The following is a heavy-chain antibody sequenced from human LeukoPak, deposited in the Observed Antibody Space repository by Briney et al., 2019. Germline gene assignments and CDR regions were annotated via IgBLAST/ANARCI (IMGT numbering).Heavy chain of an antibody. CDR2: IYTSGST. Sequence: SETLSLTCTVSGGSISSGSYYWSWIRQPAGKGLEWIGRIYTSGSTNYNPSLKSRVSTSVDTSKNQFSLKLSSVTAADTAVYYCARVARYYDSSGYYEGFDYWGQGTLVTVSS. J-gene: IGHJ4*02. V-gene: IGHV4-61*02. D-gene: IGHD3-22*01. CDR3: ARVARYYDSSGYYEGFDY. CDR1: GGSISSGSYY.